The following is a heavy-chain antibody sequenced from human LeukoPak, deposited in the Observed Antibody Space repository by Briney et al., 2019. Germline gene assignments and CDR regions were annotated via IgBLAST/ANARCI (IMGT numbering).Heavy chain of an antibody. D-gene: IGHD3/OR15-3a*01. J-gene: IGHJ4*02. CDR2: INSDGTTT. Sequence: PGESLRLSCAASGFSFSNSWMHWVRQAPGKGLVWVSRINSDGTTTYYADSVKGRFTISRDNAKNTLFLQMNSLRPEDTALYDCASDLANFWTGYPHYWGQGALVTVSS. CDR3: ASDLANFWTGYPHY. V-gene: IGHV3-74*01. CDR1: GFSFSNSW.